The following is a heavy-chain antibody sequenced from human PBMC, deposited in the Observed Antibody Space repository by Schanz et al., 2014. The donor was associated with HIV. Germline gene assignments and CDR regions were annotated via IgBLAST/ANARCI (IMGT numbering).Heavy chain of an antibody. D-gene: IGHD6-19*01. J-gene: IGHJ3*02. CDR3: ARSPDWAGTDAFDI. CDR2: VSYDGSNE. Sequence: VQLLESGGGTVQPGGSLRLSCVASGFTFNNYAMNWVRQAPGKGLEWVEIVSYDGSNEYYADSVKGRFTISRDNSKNTLYLQMNSLRAEDTAVYYCARSPDWAGTDAFDIWGQGTMVTVSS. V-gene: IGHV3-30*03. CDR1: GFTFNNYA.